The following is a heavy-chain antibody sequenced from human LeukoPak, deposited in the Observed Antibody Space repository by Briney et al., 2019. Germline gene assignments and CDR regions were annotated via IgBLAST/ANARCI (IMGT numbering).Heavy chain of an antibody. CDR2: INTNTGNP. D-gene: IGHD3-10*01. CDR1: RYTFTSYG. CDR3: ARDGGFGVLDY. Sequence: ASVEVSCKASRYTFTSYGMNWVRQAPGQGLEWMGWINTNTGNPTYAQGFAGRFVFSLDTSVRTPYLQISSLKAEDTAVYYCARDGGFGVLDYWGQGTLVTVSS. J-gene: IGHJ4*02. V-gene: IGHV7-4-1*02.